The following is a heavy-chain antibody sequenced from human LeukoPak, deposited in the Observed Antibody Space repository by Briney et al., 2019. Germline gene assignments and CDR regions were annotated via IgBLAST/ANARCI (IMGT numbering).Heavy chain of an antibody. CDR2: IYYSGST. CDR1: GGSISSYY. D-gene: IGHD1-7*01. CDR3: ARRRANYALDY. J-gene: IGHJ4*02. Sequence: SETLSLTCTVSGGSISSYYWSWIRQPPGKGLEWIGSIYYSGSTYYNPSLKSRVTISVDTSKNQFSLKLSSVTAADTAVYYCARRRANYALDYWGQGTLVTVSS. V-gene: IGHV4-59*05.